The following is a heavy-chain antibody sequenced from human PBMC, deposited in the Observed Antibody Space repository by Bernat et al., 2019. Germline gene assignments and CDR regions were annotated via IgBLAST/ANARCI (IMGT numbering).Heavy chain of an antibody. Sequence: EVQLLESGGGLVQPGGSLRLSCAASGFTFSSYAMSWLRQAPGKGLHWVSSISAGGTTYYAASGKGRFTISRENSKNTIYLQMNSLRAEDTAVYYCAKEGAAAQVEYFQSWGQGTLVIVSS. V-gene: IGHV3-23*01. D-gene: IGHD2-15*01. CDR2: ISAGGTT. CDR1: GFTFSSYA. CDR3: AKEGAAAQVEYFQS. J-gene: IGHJ1*01.